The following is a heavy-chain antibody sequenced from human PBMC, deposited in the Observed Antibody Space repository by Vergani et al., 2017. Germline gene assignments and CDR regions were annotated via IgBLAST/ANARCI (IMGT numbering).Heavy chain of an antibody. CDR3: SRGRGYSFGYTDY. Sequence: EVQLVESGGGLVQPGGSLRLSCAASGFTLSDYVMDWVRQGPGKGLEWVGRSRNKAYGGKTEYAASVKGRFTISRDDSKRLAYLQLSGLKTEDTAVYFCSRGRGYSFGYTDYWGQGTLVTVSS. CDR2: SRNKAYGGKT. D-gene: IGHD5-18*01. V-gene: IGHV3-49*04. CDR1: GFTLSDYV. J-gene: IGHJ4*02.